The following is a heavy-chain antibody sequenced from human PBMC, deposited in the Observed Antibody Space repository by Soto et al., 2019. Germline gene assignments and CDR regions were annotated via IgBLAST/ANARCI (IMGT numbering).Heavy chain of an antibody. CDR1: GFTFSSYA. Sequence: GGSLRLSCAASGFTFSSYAMSWVRQAPGKGLEWVSAISGGGGSTYYADSVKGRFTISRDNSKNTLYLQMNSLRAEDTAVYYCAKAGGSGMPYYYYGMDVWGQGTTVTVSS. J-gene: IGHJ6*02. CDR2: ISGGGGST. CDR3: AKAGGSGMPYYYYGMDV. V-gene: IGHV3-23*01. D-gene: IGHD6-19*01.